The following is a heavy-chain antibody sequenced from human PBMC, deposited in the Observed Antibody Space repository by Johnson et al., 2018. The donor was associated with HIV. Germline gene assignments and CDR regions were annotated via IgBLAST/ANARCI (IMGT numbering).Heavy chain of an antibody. CDR2: ISWNSGSI. CDR1: GFTFDDYA. D-gene: IGHD2-2*01. J-gene: IGHJ3*02. Sequence: VQLVESGGGLVQPGRSLRLSCAASGFTFDDYAMHWVRQAPGKGLEWVSGISWNSGSIGYADSVKGRFTISRDNSKNTLYLQMNSLRAEDTAVYYCVRDLSRYQRQSGDAFDIWGQGTMVTVSS. CDR3: VRDLSRYQRQSGDAFDI. V-gene: IGHV3-9*01.